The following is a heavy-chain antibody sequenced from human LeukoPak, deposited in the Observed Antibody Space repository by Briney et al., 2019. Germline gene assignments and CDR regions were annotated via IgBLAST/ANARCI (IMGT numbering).Heavy chain of an antibody. CDR3: ARDRIASNYYGSGSYYNAFGY. Sequence: ASVTVSCKASGYTFTGYYMHWVRQAPGQGLEWMGCINPNIGVTSYAQKFQGRVTMTRDTSISTAYMELSRLRSDDTAVYYCARDRIASNYYGSGSYYNAFGYWGQGTLVTVAS. CDR2: INPNIGVT. V-gene: IGHV1-2*02. J-gene: IGHJ4*02. CDR1: GYTFTGYY. D-gene: IGHD3-10*01.